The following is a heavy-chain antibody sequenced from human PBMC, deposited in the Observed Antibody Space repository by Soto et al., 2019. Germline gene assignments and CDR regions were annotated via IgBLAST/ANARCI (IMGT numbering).Heavy chain of an antibody. CDR1: GFTFSSYG. CDR3: ARDHTVTTAYYYYYMDV. V-gene: IGHV3-33*01. Sequence: QVQLVESGGGVVQPGRSLRLSCAASGFTFSSYGMHWVRQAPGKGLEWVAVIWYDGSNKYYADSVKGRFTISRDNSKNPLYLQMNSLRAEDTAVYYCARDHTVTTAYYYYYMDVWGKGTTVTVSS. J-gene: IGHJ6*03. CDR2: IWYDGSNK. D-gene: IGHD4-17*01.